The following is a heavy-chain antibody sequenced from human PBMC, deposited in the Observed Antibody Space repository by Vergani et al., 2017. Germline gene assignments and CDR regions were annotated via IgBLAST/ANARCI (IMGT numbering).Heavy chain of an antibody. J-gene: IGHJ4*02. D-gene: IGHD3-22*01. CDR1: GGSFSGYY. CDR2: INHSGST. V-gene: IGHV4-34*01. Sequence: QVQLQQWGAGLLKPSETLSLTSSVYGGSFSGYYWSWIRQPPGKGLEWIGEINHSGSTNYNPSLKSRVTISVDTSKNQFSLKLSSVTAADTAVYYCARGRFYYDSSGSRYFDYWGQGTLVTVSS. CDR3: ARGRFYYDSSGSRYFDY.